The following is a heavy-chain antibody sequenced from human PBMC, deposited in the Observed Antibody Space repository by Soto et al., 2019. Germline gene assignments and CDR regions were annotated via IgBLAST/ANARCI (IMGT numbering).Heavy chain of an antibody. CDR1: GFTFSSYA. Sequence: GGSLRLSCAASGFTFSSYAMSWVRQAPGKGLEWVSAISGSGGSTYYADSVKGRFTISRDNSKNTLYLQMNSLRAEDTAVYYCAKDVTMVRGVIYDYYYYMDVWGKGTTVTVSS. D-gene: IGHD3-10*01. J-gene: IGHJ6*03. CDR3: AKDVTMVRGVIYDYYYYMDV. V-gene: IGHV3-23*01. CDR2: ISGSGGST.